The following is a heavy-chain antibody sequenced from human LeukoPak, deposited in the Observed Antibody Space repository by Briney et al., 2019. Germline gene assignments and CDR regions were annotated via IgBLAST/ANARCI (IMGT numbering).Heavy chain of an antibody. CDR2: INPNSGGT. D-gene: IGHD3-22*01. CDR3: ARDLDTYYYDSSGYGMFDY. CDR1: GYTFTGYY. Sequence: GASVKVSCKASGYTFTGYYMHWVRQAPGQGLEWMGWINPNSGGTNYAQKFQGRVTMTRDTSISTAYMELSRLRSEDTAVYYCARDLDTYYYDSSGYGMFDYWGQGTLVTVSS. J-gene: IGHJ4*02. V-gene: IGHV1-2*02.